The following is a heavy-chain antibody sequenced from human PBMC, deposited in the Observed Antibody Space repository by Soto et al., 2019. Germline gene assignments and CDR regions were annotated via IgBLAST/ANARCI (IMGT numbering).Heavy chain of an antibody. CDR2: IYHSGST. CDR1: GGSISSGGYS. J-gene: IGHJ5*02. Sequence: SETLSLTCAVSGGSISSGGYSWSWIRQPPGEGLEWIGYIYHSGSTYYNPSLKSRVTISVDRSKNQFSLKLSSVTAADTAVYYCARMYCSSTSCYYNWFDPWGQGTLVTVSS. CDR3: ARMYCSSTSCYYNWFDP. D-gene: IGHD2-2*01. V-gene: IGHV4-30-2*01.